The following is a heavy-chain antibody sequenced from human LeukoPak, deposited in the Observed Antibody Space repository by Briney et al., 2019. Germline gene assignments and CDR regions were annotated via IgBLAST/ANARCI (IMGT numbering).Heavy chain of an antibody. CDR1: GGSISSYQ. Sequence: AETLSLTCTVSGGSISSYQWSWIRQPPGKGLEWIGNIYDSGSANYNPSLKSRVVISVDTSKNQFSLKLSSVTAADTAVYYCARDVVAGYCTNGVCYTNPTHDAFDTWGQGTMVTVSS. D-gene: IGHD2-8*01. V-gene: IGHV4-59*01. CDR3: ARDVVAGYCTNGVCYTNPTHDAFDT. CDR2: IYDSGSA. J-gene: IGHJ3*02.